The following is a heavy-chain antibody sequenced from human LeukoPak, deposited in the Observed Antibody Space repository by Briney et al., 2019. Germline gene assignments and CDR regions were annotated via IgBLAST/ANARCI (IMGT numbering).Heavy chain of an antibody. D-gene: IGHD3-22*01. J-gene: IGHJ4*02. CDR1: GGTFSSYA. Sequence: ASVKVSCKAAGGTFSSYAISWVRQAPGQGLEWMGRINPIFGTANYAQKFQGRVTITTDESTSTAYLELSSLRSEDTAVYYCATYYYDSSGYYQLDYWGQGTLVTVSS. CDR3: ATYYYDSSGYYQLDY. V-gene: IGHV1-69*05. CDR2: INPIFGTA.